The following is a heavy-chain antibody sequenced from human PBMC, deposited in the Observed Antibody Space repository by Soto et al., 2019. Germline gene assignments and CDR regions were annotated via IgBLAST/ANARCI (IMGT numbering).Heavy chain of an antibody. CDR3: ARRSRYSSSWYWFYYFDY. V-gene: IGHV5-51*01. CDR1: GYSFTSYW. J-gene: IGHJ4*02. CDR2: IYPGDSDT. D-gene: IGHD6-13*01. Sequence: RGESLKISCKGSGYSFTSYWIGWVRQMPGKGLEWMGIIYPGDSDTRYSPSFQGQVTISADKSISTAYLQWSSLKASDTAMYYCARRSRYSSSWYWFYYFDYWGQGTLVTVSS.